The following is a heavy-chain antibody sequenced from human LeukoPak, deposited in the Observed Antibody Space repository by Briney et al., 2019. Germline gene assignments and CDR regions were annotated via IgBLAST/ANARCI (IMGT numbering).Heavy chain of an antibody. Sequence: GGSLRLSRAASGFTFSRYAMSWVRQAPGKGLEWVSGTRGSGGRSFYADYVKGRFTTPRDNFKNTLHLQMNSQRAEHTAVYYCARGVDNDSVSGGFDCWGQGTLVTVSS. CDR3: ARGVDNDSVSGGFDC. D-gene: IGHD3-9*01. J-gene: IGHJ4*02. CDR1: GFTFSRYA. CDR2: TRGSGGRS. V-gene: IGHV3-23*01.